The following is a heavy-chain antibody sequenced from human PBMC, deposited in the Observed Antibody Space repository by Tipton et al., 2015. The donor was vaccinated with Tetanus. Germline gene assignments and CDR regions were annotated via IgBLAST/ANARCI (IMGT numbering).Heavy chain of an antibody. CDR3: ARRRSAILSGSYHWYFDI. Sequence: QSGAEVYKPGESLKISCKPSGYNFSIYWIGWVRQMPGKGLEWMGVINPTDFQTSYNPSFEGQVTISADRSINTAYLQWTSLQPSDTAMYFCARRRSAILSGSYHWYFDIWGRGTLVTVSS. D-gene: IGHD3-9*01. V-gene: IGHV5-51*01. CDR2: INPTDFQT. CDR1: GYNFSIYW. J-gene: IGHJ2*01.